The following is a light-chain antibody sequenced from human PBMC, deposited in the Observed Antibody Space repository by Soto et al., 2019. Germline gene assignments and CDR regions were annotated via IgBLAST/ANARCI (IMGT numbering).Light chain of an antibody. CDR3: SSYAGSNNVL. Sequence: QSVLTQPPSASRSPGQSVTISCTGTSSDVGGYNSVSWYQQHPGKAPKLMIYEVNKRPSGVPDRFSGSKSGNTASLTVSGLQAEDEADYFCSSYAGSNNVLFGGGTKLTVL. V-gene: IGLV2-8*02. CDR1: SSDVGGYNS. J-gene: IGLJ2*01. CDR2: EVN.